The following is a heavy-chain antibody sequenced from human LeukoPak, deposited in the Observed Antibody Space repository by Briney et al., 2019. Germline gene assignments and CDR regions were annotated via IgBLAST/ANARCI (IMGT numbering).Heavy chain of an antibody. J-gene: IGHJ3*02. D-gene: IGHD1-26*01. CDR3: ARVRLSGTYLDAFDI. Sequence: SETLSLTCTVSGGFISSSGYYWGWIRQPPGKGLEWIGSIYYTESTYYNPSLKSRVTISVDTSKNQFSLKLNSITTADTAVYYCARVRLSGTYLDAFDIWGQGTMVTVSS. V-gene: IGHV4-39*07. CDR2: IYYTEST. CDR1: GGFISSSGYY.